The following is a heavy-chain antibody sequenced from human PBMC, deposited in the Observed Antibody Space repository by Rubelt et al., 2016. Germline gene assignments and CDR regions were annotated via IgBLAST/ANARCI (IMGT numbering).Heavy chain of an antibody. CDR2: IYYSGST. J-gene: IGHJ4*02. CDR3: ARLAPTKDYYDSSDFDY. V-gene: IGHV4-39*01. CDR1: GGSISSSSYY. D-gene: IGHD3-22*01. Sequence: QLQLQESGPGLVKPSETLSLTCTVSGGSISSSSYYWGWIRQPPGKGLEWIGSIYYSGSTYYNPSLKSRVTISVDTSKNQCSLKLSSVTAADTAVYYCARLAPTKDYYDSSDFDYWGQGTLVTVSS.